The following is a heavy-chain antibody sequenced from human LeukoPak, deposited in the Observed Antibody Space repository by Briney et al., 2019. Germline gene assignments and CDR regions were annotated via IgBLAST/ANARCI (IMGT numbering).Heavy chain of an antibody. CDR2: IYPGDSDT. D-gene: IGHD3-10*01. Sequence: PGESLKISCKGSGYSFTSYWIAWVPQMPGKGLDWMGIIYPGDSDTTYRPSFQGQVVISADQSISTAYLQWCGLKASDTAMFYCARCLRDYGSGSYSYDYWGQGTLVTVSS. CDR1: GYSFTSYW. J-gene: IGHJ4*02. CDR3: ARCLRDYGSGSYSYDY. V-gene: IGHV5-51*01.